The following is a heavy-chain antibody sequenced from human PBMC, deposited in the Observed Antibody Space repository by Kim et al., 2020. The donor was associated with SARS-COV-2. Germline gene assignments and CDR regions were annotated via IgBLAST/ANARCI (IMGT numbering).Heavy chain of an antibody. D-gene: IGHD4-17*01. CDR3: ARSPASPTLTTAIDY. Sequence: ASVKVSCKTSGYTFIYYDINWVRQATGQGPEWMGWMNPYSGNTGYAQKFQGRLTMTKSNSIATAYMELSTLESEDTAVYYCARSPASPTLTTAIDYWGQGTLVTVSS. CDR1: GYTFIYYD. V-gene: IGHV1-8*02. CDR2: MNPYSGNT. J-gene: IGHJ4*02.